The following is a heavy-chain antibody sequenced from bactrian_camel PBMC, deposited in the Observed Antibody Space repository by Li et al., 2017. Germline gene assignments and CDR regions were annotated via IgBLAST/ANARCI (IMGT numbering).Heavy chain of an antibody. D-gene: IGHD4*01. Sequence: HVQLVESGGGPVQSEGSLRLCCVASAPYSFRSNCFAWFRQAPGKEREGVAAIWRADGKETYSDSVKGRFTISRDDAKSTLYLQMDSLKPEDTATYYCATVFVKQCFWNDYGTYGRWGQGTQVTV. CDR1: APYSFRSNC. CDR2: IWRADGKE. CDR3: ATVFVKQCFWNDYGTYGR. V-gene: IGHV3S26*01. J-gene: IGHJ4*01.